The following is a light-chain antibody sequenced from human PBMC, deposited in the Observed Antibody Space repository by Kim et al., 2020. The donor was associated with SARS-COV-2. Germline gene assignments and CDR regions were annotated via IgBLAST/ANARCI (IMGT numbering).Light chain of an antibody. Sequence: QPVLTQSPSASASLGASVKLTCTLSDGHSTYAIAWHQQQPDKGPRFLMRLNGDGSHTKGDGIPDRFSGSSSGAARYLTISGLQSEDEADYYCHTWGTRLQVFGGGTQLTVL. V-gene: IGLV4-69*02. CDR1: DGHSTYA. CDR2: LNGDGSH. CDR3: HTWGTRLQV. J-gene: IGLJ7*01.